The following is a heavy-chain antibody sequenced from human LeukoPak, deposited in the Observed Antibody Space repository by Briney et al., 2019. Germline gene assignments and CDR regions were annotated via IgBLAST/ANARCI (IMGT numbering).Heavy chain of an antibody. CDR1: GASITCYF. Sequence: PSETLSFTCTVSGASITCYFWNWIRQPPGKELEWIGYISSGGSTNYNPSLKSRVTISIDTSKNQFSLKLTSATAADTAVYYCARGDDYKSTLFDYWGQGTLVTVSS. D-gene: IGHD5-12*01. CDR3: ARGDDYKSTLFDY. CDR2: ISSGGST. J-gene: IGHJ4*02. V-gene: IGHV4-59*01.